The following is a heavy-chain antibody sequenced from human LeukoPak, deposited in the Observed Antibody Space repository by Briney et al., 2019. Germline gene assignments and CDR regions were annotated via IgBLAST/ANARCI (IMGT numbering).Heavy chain of an antibody. D-gene: IGHD3-22*01. CDR2: IIPIFGTA. V-gene: IGHV1-69*05. CDR3: ARGGSSGYYYVPFDY. J-gene: IGHJ4*02. Sequence: SVKVSCKASGGTFSNYAISWVRQAPGQGLEWMGGIIPIFGTANYAQMFQGRVTITTDESTTTAYMELSSLRSEDTAVYYCARGGSSGYYYVPFDYWGQGTLVTVSS. CDR1: GGTFSNYA.